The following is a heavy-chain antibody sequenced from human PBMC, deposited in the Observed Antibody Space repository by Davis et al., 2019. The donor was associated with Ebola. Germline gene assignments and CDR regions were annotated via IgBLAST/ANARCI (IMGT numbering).Heavy chain of an antibody. J-gene: IGHJ6*04. Sequence: MPSETLSLTCTVSGGSISSYYWSWIRQPPGKGLEWIGYIYYSGSTNYNPSLKSRVTISVDTSKNQFSLKLSSVTAADTAVYYCARGAEHCGSTSCYLLYYYGMDVWGKGTTVTVSS. CDR3: ARGAEHCGSTSCYLLYYYGMDV. CDR1: GGSISSYY. CDR2: IYYSGST. V-gene: IGHV4-59*08. D-gene: IGHD2-2*01.